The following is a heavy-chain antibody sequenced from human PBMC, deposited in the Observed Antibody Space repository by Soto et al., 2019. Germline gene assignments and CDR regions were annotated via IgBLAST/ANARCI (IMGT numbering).Heavy chain of an antibody. CDR3: AREMDYYRT. D-gene: IGHD3-22*01. Sequence: QEQLVHSGAEVKKPGASVKVSCKASGYTFTDYYMHWVRQAPGQGLEWMGWINPDSGGTRYAQKFQGRVTMTRDTSVTTAYMELSRLTSDDTAVYYCAREMDYYRTWGQGTLVTVSS. CDR1: GYTFTDYY. J-gene: IGHJ5*02. V-gene: IGHV1-2*02. CDR2: INPDSGGT.